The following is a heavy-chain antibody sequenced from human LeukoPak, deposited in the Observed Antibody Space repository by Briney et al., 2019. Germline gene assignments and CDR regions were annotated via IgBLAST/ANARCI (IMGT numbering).Heavy chain of an antibody. Sequence: SETLSLTCTVSGGSFSTYYWSWIRQPPGKALEWIGYIYCIGSTNYNPSLKSRVTISVDTSKNQFSLRLSSVTAADTAVYYCARGNKWFDPWGQGTLVTVSS. J-gene: IGHJ5*02. CDR2: IYCIGST. CDR1: GGSFSTYY. CDR3: ARGNKWFDP. V-gene: IGHV4-59*01.